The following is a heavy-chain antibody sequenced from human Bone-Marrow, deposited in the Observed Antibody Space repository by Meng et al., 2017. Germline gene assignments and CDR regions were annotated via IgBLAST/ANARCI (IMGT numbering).Heavy chain of an antibody. CDR2: INHSGST. D-gene: IGHD3-22*01. CDR1: CGSFSGYY. J-gene: IGHJ4*02. Sequence: QVQLQQWGAGLLKPSETLSLTCAVYCGSFSGYYWSWIRQPPGKGLEWIGEINHSGSTSYNPSLKSRVTISVDTSKNQFSLKLSSVTAADTAVYYCASDLRYYYDSSGYYSTRVYYFDYWGQGTLVTVSS. V-gene: IGHV4-34*01. CDR3: ASDLRYYYDSSGYYSTRVYYFDY.